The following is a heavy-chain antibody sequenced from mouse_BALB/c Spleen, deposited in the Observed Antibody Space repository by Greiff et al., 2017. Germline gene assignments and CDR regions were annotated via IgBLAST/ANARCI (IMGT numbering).Heavy chain of an antibody. CDR1: GFTFSSYG. V-gene: IGHV5-6*01. J-gene: IGHJ3*01. D-gene: IGHD2-13*01. CDR3: ARHDYYAY. CDR2: ISSGGSYT. Sequence: EVQVVESGGDLVKPGGSLKLSCAASGFTFSSYGMSWVRQTPDKRLEWVATISSGGSYTYYPDSVKGRFTISRDNAKNTLYLQMSSLKSEDTAMYYCARHDYYAYWGQGTLVTVSA.